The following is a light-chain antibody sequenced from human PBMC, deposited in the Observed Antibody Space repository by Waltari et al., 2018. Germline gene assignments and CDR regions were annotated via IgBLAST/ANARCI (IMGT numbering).Light chain of an antibody. V-gene: IGLV8-61*01. Sequence: QTVVTQEPSLSVSPGGTVTPTCDLSSGSVSPSSYASQYQQTSGQAARTLVYKISIRAAGVPDRLSGSLLRNKAAHTITGAEAEDESDYYCVLFLCSGIWVFGGGTKLTVL. CDR3: VLFLCSGIWV. CDR2: KIS. J-gene: IGLJ2*01. CDR1: SGSVSPSSY.